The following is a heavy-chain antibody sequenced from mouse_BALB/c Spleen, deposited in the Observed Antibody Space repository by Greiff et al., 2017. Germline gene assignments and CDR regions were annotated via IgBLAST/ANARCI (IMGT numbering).Heavy chain of an antibody. Sequence: EVQGVESGPGLVKPSQSLSLTCTVTGYSITSDYAWNWIRQFPGNKLEWMGYISYSGSTSYNPSLKSRISITRDTSKNQFFLQLNSVTTEDTATYYCASNMGDYDGPYAMDYWGQGTSVTVSS. CDR1: GYSITSDYA. CDR2: ISYSGST. D-gene: IGHD2-4*01. V-gene: IGHV3-2*02. J-gene: IGHJ4*01. CDR3: ASNMGDYDGPYAMDY.